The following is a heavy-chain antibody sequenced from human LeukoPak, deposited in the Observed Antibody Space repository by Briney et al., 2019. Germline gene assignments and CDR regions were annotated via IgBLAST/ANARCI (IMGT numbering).Heavy chain of an antibody. CDR1: GYTFTSYC. Sequence: ASVKVSCKASGYTFTSYCISWVRQAPGQGLEWMGWINAYHGNTIYTQKLEGRVTMPTGTSSSTAYMELRSLRSGDTAVYYCARGRGDPYCSGGRCYRGGYMDVWGKGTTVTVSS. V-gene: IGHV1-18*01. D-gene: IGHD2-15*01. CDR3: ARGRGDPYCSGGRCYRGGYMDV. CDR2: INAYHGNT. J-gene: IGHJ6*03.